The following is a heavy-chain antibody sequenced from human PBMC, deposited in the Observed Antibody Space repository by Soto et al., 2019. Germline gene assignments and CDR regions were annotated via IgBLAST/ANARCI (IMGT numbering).Heavy chain of an antibody. CDR2: IYPGDSDT. Sequence: RGESLKISCKGSGYSFTSYWIGWVRQMPGKGLEWMGIIYPGDSDTRYSPSFQGQVTISADKSISTAYLQWSSLKASDTAVYYCARAKRITIFGAVITPGWFDPWGQGTLVTVSS. CDR1: GYSFTSYW. J-gene: IGHJ5*02. D-gene: IGHD3-3*01. V-gene: IGHV5-51*01. CDR3: ARAKRITIFGAVITPGWFDP.